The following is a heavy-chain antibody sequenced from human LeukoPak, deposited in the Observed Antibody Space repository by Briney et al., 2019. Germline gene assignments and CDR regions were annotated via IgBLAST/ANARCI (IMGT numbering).Heavy chain of an antibody. D-gene: IGHD1-1*01. V-gene: IGHV3-74*01. J-gene: IGHJ4*02. CDR1: GFTFSNSW. CDR2: ISNDGSSS. Sequence: GGSLRLSRAASGFTFSNSWMHWVRQVPGKGLVWVSRISNDGSSSIYADSVKGRFTISRDNAKNTLYLQMNSLRAEDTAVYFCARMATAFDYWGQGTLVTVSS. CDR3: ARMATAFDY.